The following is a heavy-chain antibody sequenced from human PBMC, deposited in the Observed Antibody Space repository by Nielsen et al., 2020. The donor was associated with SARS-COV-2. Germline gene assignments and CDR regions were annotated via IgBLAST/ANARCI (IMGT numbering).Heavy chain of an antibody. CDR3: ARDALYYCYMDV. V-gene: IGHV3-21*01. Sequence: GGSLRLSCAASGFTFSSYSMNWVRQAPGKGLEWVSSISSSSSYIYYADSVKGRFTISRDNAKNSLYLQMNSLRAEDTAVYYCARDALYYCYMDVWGKGTTVTVSS. CDR2: ISSSSSYI. J-gene: IGHJ6*03. CDR1: GFTFSSYS.